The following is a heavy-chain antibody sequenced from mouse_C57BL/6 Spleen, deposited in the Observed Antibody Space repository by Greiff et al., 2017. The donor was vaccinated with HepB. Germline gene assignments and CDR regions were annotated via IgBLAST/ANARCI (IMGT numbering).Heavy chain of an antibody. CDR1: GYTFTDYY. D-gene: IGHD1-1*01. V-gene: IGHV1-76*01. J-gene: IGHJ4*01. CDR3: AREFITTVVDYYAMDY. CDR2: IYPGSGNT. Sequence: VQLQQSGAELVRPGASVKLSCKASGYTFTDYYINWVKQRPGQGLEWIARIYPGSGNTYYNEKFKGKATLTAEKSSSTAYMQLSSLTSEDSAVYFCAREFITTVVDYYAMDYWGQGTSVTVSS.